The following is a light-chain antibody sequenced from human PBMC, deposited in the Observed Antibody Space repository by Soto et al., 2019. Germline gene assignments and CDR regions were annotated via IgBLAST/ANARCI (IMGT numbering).Light chain of an antibody. CDR3: SSYTSSSTDVV. V-gene: IGLV2-14*01. J-gene: IGLJ2*01. CDR2: EVS. Sequence: QSALTQPASVSGYPGQSITISCTGTSSDVGGYNYVSWYQPHPGKAPKLMIYEVSNRPSGVSNRFYGYKSGNTASLTISGLQAEDEADYYCSSYTSSSTDVVFGGGTKLTVL. CDR1: SSDVGGYNY.